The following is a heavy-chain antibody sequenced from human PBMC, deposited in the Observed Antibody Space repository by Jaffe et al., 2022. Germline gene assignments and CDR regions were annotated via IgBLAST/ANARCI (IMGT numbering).Heavy chain of an antibody. J-gene: IGHJ4*02. CDR2: IEEDGSVK. CDR1: GFTFTSYW. CDR3: ARDLGGGYNWNYQGSDC. Sequence: EVQLVESGGGLVQPGGSLRLSCATSGFTFTSYWMSWVRQAPGKGLEWVGNIEEDGSVKNYEDSLRGRFTIFRDNAKNTLYLQMNNLGAKDTAVYYCARDLGGGYNWNYQGSDCWGQGTLVTVSS. V-gene: IGHV3-7*01. D-gene: IGHD1-7*01.